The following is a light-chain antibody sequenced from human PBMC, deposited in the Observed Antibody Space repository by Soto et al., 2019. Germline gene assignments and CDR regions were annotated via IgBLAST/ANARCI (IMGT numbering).Light chain of an antibody. CDR2: DVT. J-gene: IGLJ7*01. CDR3: SSYTSTSAFVI. V-gene: IGLV2-14*03. Sequence: QSVLTQPASVSGSPGQSITISCTGTSSDIGGSIYVSWYQQHPGKAPKLMIYDVTNRPSEVAYRVSGSKSGNTPSLTIYGLQAADEAHYYCSSYTSTSAFVIFGGGTQLTVL. CDR1: SSDIGGSIY.